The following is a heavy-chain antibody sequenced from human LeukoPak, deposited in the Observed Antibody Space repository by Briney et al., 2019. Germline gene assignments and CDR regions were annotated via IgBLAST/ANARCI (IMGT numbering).Heavy chain of an antibody. CDR3: ARLGVTAAGPQDY. CDR2: IYHSGST. Sequence: SETLSLTCAVSGGSISSGGYSWSWIRQPPGKGLEWIGYIYHSGSTYCNPSLKSRVTISVDRSKNQFSLKLSSVTAADTAAYYCARLGVTAAGPQDYWGQGTLVTVSS. V-gene: IGHV4-30-2*01. CDR1: GGSISSGGYS. J-gene: IGHJ4*02. D-gene: IGHD2-21*02.